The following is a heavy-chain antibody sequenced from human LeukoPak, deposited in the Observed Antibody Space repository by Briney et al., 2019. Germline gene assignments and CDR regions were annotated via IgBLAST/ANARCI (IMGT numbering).Heavy chain of an antibody. CDR1: GFTFSSYW. D-gene: IGHD6-13*01. CDR2: MKQDGSEK. J-gene: IGHJ4*02. CDR3: ARAYSSTWIYYFDY. V-gene: IGHV3-7*01. Sequence: GGSLRLSCAASGFTFSSYWISWVRQAPGKGLEWVANMKQDGSEKYYVDSVKGRFTISRDNAETSLYLQMNSLGAEDTAVYYCARAYSSTWIYYFDYWGQGTLVTVSS.